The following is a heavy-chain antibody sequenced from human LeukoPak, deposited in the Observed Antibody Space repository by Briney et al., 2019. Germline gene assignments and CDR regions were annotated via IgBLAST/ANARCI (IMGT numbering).Heavy chain of an antibody. V-gene: IGHV1-69*13. CDR2: IIPIFGTA. D-gene: IGHD3-10*01. CDR3: ARVSITMVRGVIIGSRDYYYYMDV. CDR1: GGTFSNHA. Sequence: ASVKVSCKASGGTFSNHAISWVRQAPGQGLEWMGGIIPIFGTANYAQKFQGRVTITADESTSTAYMELSSLRSEDTAVYYCARVSITMVRGVIIGSRDYYYYMDVWGKGTTVTISS. J-gene: IGHJ6*03.